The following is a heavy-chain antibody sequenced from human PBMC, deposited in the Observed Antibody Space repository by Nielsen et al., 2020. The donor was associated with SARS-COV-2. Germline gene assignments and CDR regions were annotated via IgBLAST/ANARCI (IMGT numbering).Heavy chain of an antibody. V-gene: IGHV1-69*13. Sequence: SVKVSCKASGGIFSSSGISWVRQAPGQGLEWMGGIIPMFGTANYAQKFQGRIGITADESTSTVYMELSSLTSEDTAVYYCARVQRPGGAWYIDLGYWGQGTLVTVSS. CDR3: ARVQRPGGAWYIDLGY. CDR1: GGIFSSSG. J-gene: IGHJ4*02. CDR2: IIPMFGTA. D-gene: IGHD6-19*01.